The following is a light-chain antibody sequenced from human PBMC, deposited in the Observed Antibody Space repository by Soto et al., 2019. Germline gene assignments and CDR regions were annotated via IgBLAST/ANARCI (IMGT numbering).Light chain of an antibody. CDR1: SSDVGGHNY. J-gene: IGLJ2*01. V-gene: IGLV2-8*01. Sequence: QSALTQPPSASGSPGQSVTISCTGTSSDVGGHNYVSWYQQHPGRAPKLMIYDVTKRPSGVPDRFSGSRSGNTASLTVSGLQAEDEADYYCSSYADSSNLVFGGGTKVTVL. CDR2: DVT. CDR3: SSYADSSNLV.